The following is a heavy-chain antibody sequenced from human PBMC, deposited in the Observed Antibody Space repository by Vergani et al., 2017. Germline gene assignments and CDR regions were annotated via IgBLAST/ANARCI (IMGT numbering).Heavy chain of an antibody. Sequence: QVQLVQSGAEVKKPGSSVKVSCKTSGGTFKSNTFSWVRQAPGQGLEWMGGIIPIFGTADYAQDFQGRLSITADESTSTVYMELSSLRSDDTAVYYCAREKDIVVVPAAMGSAFDIWGQGTMVTVSS. CDR1: GGTFKSNT. CDR3: AREKDIVVVPAAMGSAFDI. J-gene: IGHJ3*02. CDR2: IIPIFGTA. D-gene: IGHD2-2*01. V-gene: IGHV1-69*01.